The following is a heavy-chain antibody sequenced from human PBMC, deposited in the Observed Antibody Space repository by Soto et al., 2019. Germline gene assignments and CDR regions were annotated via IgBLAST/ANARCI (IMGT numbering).Heavy chain of an antibody. V-gene: IGHV1-3*01. J-gene: IGHJ6*02. D-gene: IGHD1-26*01. CDR3: ARGQREKAPYYYYDDGMAV. CDR2: INAGNGNT. CDR1: GYTFTSYA. Sequence: ASVKVSCKASGYTFTSYAMHWVRQAPGQRLEWMGWINAGNGNTKYSQKFQGRVTITRDTSASTAYMELSSLRSEETAVYYCARGQREKAPYYYYDDGMAVWGQGTTVCVSS.